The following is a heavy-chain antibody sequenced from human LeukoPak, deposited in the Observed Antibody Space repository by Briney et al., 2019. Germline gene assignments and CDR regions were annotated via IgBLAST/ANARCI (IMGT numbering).Heavy chain of an antibody. D-gene: IGHD3-10*01. J-gene: IGHJ3*02. CDR1: GGSFSGYY. Sequence: SETLSLTCAVYGGSFSGYYWGWIRQPPGKGLEWIGEINHSGSTNYNPSLKSRVTISVDTSKNQFSLKLSPVTAADTAVYYCARHRSVLLWFGELTRRAFDIWGQGTMVTVSS. V-gene: IGHV4-34*01. CDR2: INHSGST. CDR3: ARHRSVLLWFGELTRRAFDI.